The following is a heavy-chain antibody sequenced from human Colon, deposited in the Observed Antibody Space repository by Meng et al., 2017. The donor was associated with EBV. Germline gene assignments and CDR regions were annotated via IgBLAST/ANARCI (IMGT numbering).Heavy chain of an antibody. CDR2: IYWDDDK. J-gene: IGHJ5*02. CDR3: ALFTRSWFDP. V-gene: IGHV2-5*02. Sequence: QITLKECAPTLVKPTQTLARTCTFSGFSLSNSEGGVGWIRQPPGKALEWLAVIYWDDDKRYSPSLKSRLTITKDTSKNQVVLTLTNMDPVDTATYYCALFTRSWFDPWGQGTLVTVSS. CDR1: GFSLSNSEGG. D-gene: IGHD2-2*01.